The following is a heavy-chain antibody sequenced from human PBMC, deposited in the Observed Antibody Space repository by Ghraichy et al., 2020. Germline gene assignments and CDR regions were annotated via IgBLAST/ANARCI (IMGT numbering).Heavy chain of an antibody. CDR2: VYYSGST. D-gene: IGHD1-26*01. V-gene: IGHV4-39*07. CDR3: ARHNSVEWKLTPFDY. J-gene: IGHJ4*02. Sequence: SQTLSLTCAVSGDSITRGTYYWAWIRQPPGKGLEWIGSVYYSGSTYDNPSLKSRVSIQVDTAKNVVSLRLSSVTAADTAVYYCARHNSVEWKLTPFDYWGQGALVTVSS. CDR1: GDSITRGTYY.